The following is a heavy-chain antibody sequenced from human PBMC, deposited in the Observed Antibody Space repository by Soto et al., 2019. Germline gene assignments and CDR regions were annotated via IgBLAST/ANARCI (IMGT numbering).Heavy chain of an antibody. CDR3: ARVRDYYGSGSPDY. V-gene: IGHV3-23*01. J-gene: IGHJ4*02. CDR1: GFTFSSYA. CDR2: ISGSGGST. D-gene: IGHD3-10*01. Sequence: GGSLRLSCAASGFTFSSYAMSWVRQAPGKGLEWVSAISGSGGSTYYADSVKGRFTISRDNSKNTLYLQMNSLRAEDTAVYYCARVRDYYGSGSPDYWGQGPLVTVSS.